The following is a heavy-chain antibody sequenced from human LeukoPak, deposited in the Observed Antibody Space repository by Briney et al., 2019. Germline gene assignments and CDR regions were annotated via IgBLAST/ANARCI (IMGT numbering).Heavy chain of an antibody. Sequence: ASVKVSCKASGYTFTGYYMHWVRQAPGQGLEWLGWINPNSGGTNYAQKFQGRVTMTRDTSISTAYMELSRLRSDDTAVYYCASTMVRGIWFDPWGQGNLVTVSS. CDR1: GYTFTGYY. D-gene: IGHD3-10*01. J-gene: IGHJ5*02. CDR3: ASTMVRGIWFDP. V-gene: IGHV1-2*02. CDR2: INPNSGGT.